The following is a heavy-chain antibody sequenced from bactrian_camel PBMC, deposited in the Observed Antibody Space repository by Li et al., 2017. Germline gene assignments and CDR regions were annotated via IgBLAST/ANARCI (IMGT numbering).Heavy chain of an antibody. CDR1: GYSNSMKARY. V-gene: IGHV3S54*01. Sequence: HVQLVESGGGSVQAGGSLRLSCVGSGYSNSMKARYIGWFRQAPGKEREAVAKLYFGGSGSTYYDDAVKGRFTISKDNAKNTPYLQMNSLKPEDTAIYYCTAHILGAYCDLAEPFDYAYRGQGTQVTVS. D-gene: IGHD1*01. J-gene: IGHJ4*01. CDR3: TAHILGAYCDLAEPFDYAY. CDR2: YFGGSGST.